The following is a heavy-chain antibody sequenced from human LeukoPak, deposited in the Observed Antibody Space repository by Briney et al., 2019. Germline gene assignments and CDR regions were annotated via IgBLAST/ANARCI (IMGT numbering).Heavy chain of an antibody. J-gene: IGHJ4*02. CDR3: ARGPNSVAVYFDY. Sequence: SETLSLTCTVSGGSISSYYWSWIRQPPGKGLEWIGYIYYSGSTNYNPSLKSRVTISVDTSKNQFSLKLSSVTAADTAVYYCARGPNSVAVYFDYWGQGTLVTVSS. V-gene: IGHV4-59*01. CDR2: IYYSGST. D-gene: IGHD6-19*01. CDR1: GGSISSYY.